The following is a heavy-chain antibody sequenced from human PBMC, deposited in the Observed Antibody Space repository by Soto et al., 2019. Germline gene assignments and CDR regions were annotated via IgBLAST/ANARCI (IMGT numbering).Heavy chain of an antibody. D-gene: IGHD3-10*01. CDR2: ISAYNGNT. CDR1: GYTFTTYG. V-gene: IGHV1-18*04. J-gene: IGHJ5*02. CDR3: ARDLYYGSGGYRWCDP. Sequence: QVQLVQSGAEVKKPGASVKVSCKASGYTFTTYGITWVRQAPGQGLEWMGWISAYNGNTNYAQKFQGRVTITTDTSTTTAYMELRSLRSDDTAVYYCARDLYYGSGGYRWCDPWGQGTLVTVSS.